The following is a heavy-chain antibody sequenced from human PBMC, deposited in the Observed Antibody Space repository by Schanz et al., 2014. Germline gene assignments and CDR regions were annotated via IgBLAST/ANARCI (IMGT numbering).Heavy chain of an antibody. CDR2: ISSSSSYI. V-gene: IGHV3-21*01. Sequence: EVQLLESGGALVQPGGSLRLSCAASGFTFSTYYMNWVRQAPGKGPEWVSSISSSSSYISYADSVKGRFTISRDNAKNSLYRQMNSLRAEDTAVYYCARPSDSSWYMDVWGKGTTVTVSS. J-gene: IGHJ6*03. D-gene: IGHD2-21*02. CDR3: ARPSDSSWYMDV. CDR1: GFTFSTYY.